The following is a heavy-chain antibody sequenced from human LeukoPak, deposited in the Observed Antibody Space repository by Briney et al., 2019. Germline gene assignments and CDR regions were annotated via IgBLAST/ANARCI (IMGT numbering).Heavy chain of an antibody. CDR3: AKDRGTWLVSNFDY. V-gene: IGHV3-48*01. D-gene: IGHD6-19*01. CDR2: ISSSSSTI. CDR1: GFTFSSYS. Sequence: GGSLRLSCAASGFTFSSYSMTWVRQAPGKGLEWVSYISSSSSTIYYADSVKGRFTISRDNAKNSLYLQMNSLRAEDTAVYYCAKDRGTWLVSNFDYWGQGTLVTVSS. J-gene: IGHJ4*02.